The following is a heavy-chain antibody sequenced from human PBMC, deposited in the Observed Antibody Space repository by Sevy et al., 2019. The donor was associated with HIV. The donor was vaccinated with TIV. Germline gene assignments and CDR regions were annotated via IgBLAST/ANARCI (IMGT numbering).Heavy chain of an antibody. J-gene: IGHJ3*02. D-gene: IGHD6-19*01. Sequence: GGSLRLSCAASGFTFSSYAMSWVRQAPGKGLEWVSAISGSGGSTYYADSVKGRFTISRDNSKNTLYLQMNSLRAEDTAVYYCANDRSSGWFLDAFDIWGQGTMVTVSS. V-gene: IGHV3-23*01. CDR3: ANDRSSGWFLDAFDI. CDR1: GFTFSSYA. CDR2: ISGSGGST.